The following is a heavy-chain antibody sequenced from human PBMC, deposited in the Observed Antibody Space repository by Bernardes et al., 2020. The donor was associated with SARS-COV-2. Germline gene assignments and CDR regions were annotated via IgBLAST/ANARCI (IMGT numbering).Heavy chain of an antibody. D-gene: IGHD3-3*01. CDR3: ARDGVHVGHCKDHLVFGGVLGDGEPGLQRCAVVFIIIPINECKPLQGLP. Sequence: GGSLRLSRAASGFTFSSYGMHWVRQAPGKGLEWVAVIWYDGSNKYYADSVKGRFTISRDNSKNTLYLQMNSLRAEDTAVYYCARDGVHVGHCKDHLVFGGVLGDGEPGLQRCAVVFIIIPINECKPLQGLPWG. CDR2: IWYDGSNK. J-gene: IGHJ5*02. CDR1: GFTFSSYG. V-gene: IGHV3-33*01.